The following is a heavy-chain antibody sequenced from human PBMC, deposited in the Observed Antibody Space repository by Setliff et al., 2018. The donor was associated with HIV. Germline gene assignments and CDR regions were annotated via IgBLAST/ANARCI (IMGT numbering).Heavy chain of an antibody. D-gene: IGHD6-19*01. Sequence: SETLSLTCTVSGGSISSYYWSWIRQPPGKGLEWIGYIYYNGSTNYNPSLKSRVTISVDTSKNQFSLKLSSVTAADTAVYYCARGYPGIAVAGLSYYYYYYMDVWGKGTTVTVSS. J-gene: IGHJ6*03. V-gene: IGHV4-59*01. CDR3: ARGYPGIAVAGLSYYYYYYMDV. CDR2: IYYNGST. CDR1: GGSISSYY.